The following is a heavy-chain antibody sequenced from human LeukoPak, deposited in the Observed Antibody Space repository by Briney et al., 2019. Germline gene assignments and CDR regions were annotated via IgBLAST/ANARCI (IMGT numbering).Heavy chain of an antibody. CDR3: ARYGQHDASDI. CDR2: MNPNSGNT. CDR1: GYTSTSYD. V-gene: IGHV1-8*03. D-gene: IGHD4-17*01. J-gene: IGHJ3*02. Sequence: ASVKVSCKASGYTSTSYDINWVRQATGQGLEWMGWMNPNSGNTGYAQKFQGRVTITRNTSISTAYMELSSLRSEDTAVYYCARYGQHDASDIWGQGTMVTVSS.